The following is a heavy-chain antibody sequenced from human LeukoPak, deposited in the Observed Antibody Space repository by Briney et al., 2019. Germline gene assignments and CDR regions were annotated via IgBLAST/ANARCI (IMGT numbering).Heavy chain of an antibody. V-gene: IGHV1-2*04. Sequence: ASVKVSCKASGYTFTGYYMHWVRQAPGQGLEWMGWINPNSGGTNYAQKFQGWVTMTRDTSISTAYMELSRLRSDDTAVYYCARDALRGYSGYEPPYVMDVWGQGTTVTVSS. D-gene: IGHD5-12*01. J-gene: IGHJ6*02. CDR1: GYTFTGYY. CDR2: INPNSGGT. CDR3: ARDALRGYSGYEPPYVMDV.